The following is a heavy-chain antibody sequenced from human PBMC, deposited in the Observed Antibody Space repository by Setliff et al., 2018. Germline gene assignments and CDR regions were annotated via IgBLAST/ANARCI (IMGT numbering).Heavy chain of an antibody. Sequence: ASVKVSCKASGYTFTSYGFSWVRQAPGQGLEWMGWISGYNGNTNYAQKVQGRVTMTTDTSTGTIYMELRSLRADDTAVYYCASSRDYNFWSGYYSPLDYWGQGTLVTVSS. CDR3: ASSRDYNFWSGYYSPLDY. CDR2: ISGYNGNT. J-gene: IGHJ4*02. D-gene: IGHD3-3*01. CDR1: GYTFTSYG. V-gene: IGHV1-18*01.